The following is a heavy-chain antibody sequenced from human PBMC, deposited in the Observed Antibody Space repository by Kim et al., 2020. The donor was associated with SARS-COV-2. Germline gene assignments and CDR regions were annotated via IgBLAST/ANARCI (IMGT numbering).Heavy chain of an antibody. Sequence: SETLSLTCTVSGGSISSSRYYWGWIRQPPGKGLEWIGSIYYSGSTYYNPSLKSRVTISVDTSKNQFSLKLSSVTAADTAVYYCARHYPQWLRFENYFDYWGQGTLLTVSS. CDR1: GGSISSSRYY. CDR3: ARHYPQWLRFENYFDY. V-gene: IGHV4-39*01. J-gene: IGHJ4*02. CDR2: IYYSGST. D-gene: IGHD5-12*01.